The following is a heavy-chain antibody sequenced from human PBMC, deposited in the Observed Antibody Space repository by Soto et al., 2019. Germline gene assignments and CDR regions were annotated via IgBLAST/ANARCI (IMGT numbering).Heavy chain of an antibody. Sequence: PGGSLRLSCAASGFTFSSYWMSWVRQAPGKGLEWVANIKQDGSEKYYVDSVKGRFTISRDNAKNSLYLQMNSLRAEDTAVYYCARVDDFWSGYTTMVTNFDYWGQGTLVTVSS. V-gene: IGHV3-7*01. CDR1: GFTFSSYW. CDR2: IKQDGSEK. CDR3: ARVDDFWSGYTTMVTNFDY. J-gene: IGHJ4*02. D-gene: IGHD3-3*01.